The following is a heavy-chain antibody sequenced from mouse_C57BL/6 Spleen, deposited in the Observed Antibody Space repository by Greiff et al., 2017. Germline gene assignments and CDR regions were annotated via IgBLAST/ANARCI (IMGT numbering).Heavy chain of an antibody. J-gene: IGHJ4*01. CDR2: ICSGGSYT. CDR3: ARHRKDYDGSSPYYYAMDY. V-gene: IGHV5-6*01. D-gene: IGHD1-1*01. CDR1: GFTFSSYG. Sequence: EVKVVESGGDLVKPGGSLKLSCAASGFTFSSYGMSWVRQTPDKRLEWVATICSGGSYTYYPDSVKGRFTITRDNAKNTLYLQMSSLKSEDTAMYYGARHRKDYDGSSPYYYAMDYGGQGTSVTVSS.